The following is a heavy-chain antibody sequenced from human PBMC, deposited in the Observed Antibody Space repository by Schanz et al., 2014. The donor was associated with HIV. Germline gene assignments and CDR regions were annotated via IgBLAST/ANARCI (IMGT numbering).Heavy chain of an antibody. CDR2: VSYDGSNK. CDR1: GFTFSSYG. Sequence: QVQLVESGGGVVQPGRSLRLSCAASGFTFSSYGIHWVRQAPGKGLEWVAVVSYDGSNKYYADSVKGRFTISRDNSKNTLYLQINSLRAEDTAMYYCAKDLPQPWFTYWGQGTLVTVSS. D-gene: IGHD5-18*01. J-gene: IGHJ4*02. CDR3: AKDLPQPWFTY. V-gene: IGHV3-30*18.